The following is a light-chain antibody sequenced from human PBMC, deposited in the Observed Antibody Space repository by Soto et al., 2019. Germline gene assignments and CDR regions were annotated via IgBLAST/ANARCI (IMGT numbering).Light chain of an antibody. CDR3: HQYGLSPPYT. CDR2: GAS. CDR1: QSVSSSY. J-gene: IGKJ3*01. Sequence: PGERVTLSCRASQSVSSSYLTWYQQKPGQAPRLLIYGASTRATGIPDRFSGSGSGTDFTLTISRLEPEDFAVYYCHQYGLSPPYTFGP. V-gene: IGKV3-20*01.